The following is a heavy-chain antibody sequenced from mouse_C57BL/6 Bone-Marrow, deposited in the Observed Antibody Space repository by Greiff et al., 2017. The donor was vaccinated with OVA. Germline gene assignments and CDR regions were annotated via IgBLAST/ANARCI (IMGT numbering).Heavy chain of an antibody. J-gene: IGHJ3*01. Sequence: EVKLQESGPGLVKPSQSLSLTCSVTGYSITSGYYWNWIRQFPGNQLEWMGYISYDGSNNYNPSLKNRISITRDTSKNQFFLKLNSVTTEDTATYYCAQTGTIAYWGQGTLVTVSA. D-gene: IGHD4-1*01. CDR3: AQTGTIAY. V-gene: IGHV3-6*01. CDR1: GYSITSGYY. CDR2: ISYDGSN.